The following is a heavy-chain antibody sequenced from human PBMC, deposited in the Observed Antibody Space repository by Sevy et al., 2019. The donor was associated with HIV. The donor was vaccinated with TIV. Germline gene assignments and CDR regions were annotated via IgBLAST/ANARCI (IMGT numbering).Heavy chain of an antibody. CDR1: GYTLTQLS. CDR2: FDPEDGET. CDR3: ATTKDYYDSSGCPFDY. D-gene: IGHD3-22*01. V-gene: IGHV1-24*01. J-gene: IGHJ4*02. Sequence: ASVKVSCKVSGYTLTQLSMHWVRQAPGKGLESMGSFDPEDGETIYAQKLQGRVTMTEDTSADTAYMELNSLRSEDTAVYYCATTKDYYDSSGCPFDYWGQRTPVTVSS.